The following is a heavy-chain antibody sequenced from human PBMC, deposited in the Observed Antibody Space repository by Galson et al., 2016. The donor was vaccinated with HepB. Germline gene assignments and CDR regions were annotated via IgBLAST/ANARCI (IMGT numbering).Heavy chain of an antibody. CDR1: GFTFRTYA. D-gene: IGHD3-22*01. V-gene: IGHV3-23*01. CDR3: ARGDYDSSGFPEWGWGPSRYYALDV. CDR2: ISGSGGRT. J-gene: IGHJ6*02. Sequence: SLRLSCAASGFTFRTYAMNWVRQAPGKGLEWVSSISGSGGRTHYAHSVQGRFTISRENSKNTLYLQLNSLRAEDTALYYCARGDYDSSGFPEWGWGPSRYYALDVWGQGTALTVAS.